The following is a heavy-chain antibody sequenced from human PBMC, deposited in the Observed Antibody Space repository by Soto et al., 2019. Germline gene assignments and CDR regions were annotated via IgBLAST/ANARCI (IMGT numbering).Heavy chain of an antibody. Sequence: SVKVSCKASGGTFSSYAISWVRQAPGQGLEWMGGIIPIFGTANYAQKFQGRVTSTADESTSTAYMELSSLRSEDTAVYYCARENNYYESSGYYGSYYYGMDVWGQGTTVTVSS. V-gene: IGHV1-69*13. J-gene: IGHJ6*02. CDR1: GGTFSSYA. D-gene: IGHD3-22*01. CDR2: IIPIFGTA. CDR3: ARENNYYESSGYYGSYYYGMDV.